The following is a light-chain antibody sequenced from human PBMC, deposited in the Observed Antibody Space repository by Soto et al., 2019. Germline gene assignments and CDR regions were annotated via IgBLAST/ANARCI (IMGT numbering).Light chain of an antibody. Sequence: EIVLTQSPGILSLSPGERASLSCGSSQSVSSSSLAWYQQKRGQAPRLLIHDASSRATGIPDRFSGSGSGTDFTLTISRLEPEDFAVYYCQQYGGSPRTFGQGTKVDIK. J-gene: IGKJ1*01. CDR3: QQYGGSPRT. CDR2: DAS. V-gene: IGKV3-20*01. CDR1: QSVSSSS.